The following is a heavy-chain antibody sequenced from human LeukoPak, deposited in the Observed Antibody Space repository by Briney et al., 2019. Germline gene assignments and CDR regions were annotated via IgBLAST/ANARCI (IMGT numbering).Heavy chain of an antibody. D-gene: IGHD5-12*01. V-gene: IGHV1-18*04. CDR3: ARAKRGYSGYDFTEVIDY. J-gene: IGHJ4*02. Sequence: ASVKVSCKASGYTFTSYGISWVRQAPGQGLEWMGWTSAYNGNTNYAQKLQGRVTMTTDTSTSTAYMELRSLRSDDTAVYYCARAKRGYSGYDFTEVIDYWGQGTLVTVSS. CDR1: GYTFTSYG. CDR2: TSAYNGNT.